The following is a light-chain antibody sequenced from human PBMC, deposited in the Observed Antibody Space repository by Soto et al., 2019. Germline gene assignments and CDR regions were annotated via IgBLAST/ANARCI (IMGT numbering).Light chain of an antibody. CDR3: QQSFSLLYT. CDR1: QAISRF. Sequence: DIQMTQSPSSLSASVGERVTITCQASQAISRFLNWYQQRPGQAPKLLIYAASNLQSGVPSRFTGSGSGTHFSLTISSLQPEDSATYYCQQSFSLLYTFGQGTKLEIK. CDR2: AAS. V-gene: IGKV1-39*01. J-gene: IGKJ2*01.